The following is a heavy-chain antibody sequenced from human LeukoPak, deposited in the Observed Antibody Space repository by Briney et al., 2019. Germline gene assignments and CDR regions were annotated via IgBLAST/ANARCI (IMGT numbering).Heavy chain of an antibody. V-gene: IGHV3-23*01. D-gene: IGHD3-16*01. CDR2: ITSGGST. CDR1: GFTLSTYA. CDR3: AKRGGTYYFDY. J-gene: IGHJ4*02. Sequence: PGGSLRLSCAASGFTLSTYAISWVRQAPGKGLEWVSAITSGGSTYYADSVKGRFTISRDNSKNTLYLQMNSLRAEDTAVYYCAKRGGTYYFDYWGQGTLVTVSS.